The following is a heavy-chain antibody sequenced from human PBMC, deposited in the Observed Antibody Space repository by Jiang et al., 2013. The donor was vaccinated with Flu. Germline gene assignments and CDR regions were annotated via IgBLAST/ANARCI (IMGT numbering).Heavy chain of an antibody. CDR2: IYTTGST. CDR1: GGSISSGSYY. CDR3: AREARGRGYGGYEPGVHFDY. D-gene: IGHD5-12*01. J-gene: IGHJ4*02. Sequence: GPGLVKPSQTLSLTCTVSGGSISSGSYYWSWIRQPAGRGLEWIGRIYTTGSTNYNPSLKSRVTISVDTSKNQFSLKLSSATAADTAVYYCAREARGRGYGGYEPGVHFDYWGQGNLVTVSS. V-gene: IGHV4-61*02.